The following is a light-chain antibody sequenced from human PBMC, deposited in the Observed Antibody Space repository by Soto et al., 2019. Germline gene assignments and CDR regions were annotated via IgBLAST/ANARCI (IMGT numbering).Light chain of an antibody. V-gene: IGKV3-20*01. CDR3: QQYGNSSPIT. J-gene: IGKJ5*01. CDR1: QSLRNNY. Sequence: EIVLTQSPGTLFLSPGERATLSCRASQSLRNNYLAWYQLKPGQAPRLLIYDASRRATGTPDRFSGGGSGTDFTLTISRLEPEDFAVYYCQQYGNSSPITFGQGTRLEIK. CDR2: DAS.